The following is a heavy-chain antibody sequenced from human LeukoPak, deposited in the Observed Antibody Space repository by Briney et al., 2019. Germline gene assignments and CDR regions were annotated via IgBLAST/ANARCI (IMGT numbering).Heavy chain of an antibody. Sequence: GGSLRLSCAASGFTFSSYGMHWVRQDPGKGLEWVAFIRYDGSNKYYADSVKGRFTISTDNSKNTLYLQMNSLRAEDTAVYYCAKLKACTNGVCYTGWFDPWGKGTLVTVSS. V-gene: IGHV3-30*02. CDR1: GFTFSSYG. J-gene: IGHJ5*02. CDR2: IRYDGSNK. D-gene: IGHD2-8*01. CDR3: AKLKACTNGVCYTGWFDP.